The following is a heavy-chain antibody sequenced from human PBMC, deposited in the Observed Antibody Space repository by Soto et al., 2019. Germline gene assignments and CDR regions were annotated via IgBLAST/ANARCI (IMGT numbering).Heavy chain of an antibody. CDR2: IDPSDSYT. D-gene: IGHD2-15*01. V-gene: IGHV5-10-1*01. J-gene: IGHJ5*02. CDR1: GYSFTSYW. Sequence: GESRKISCKGSGYSFTSYWISWVRQMPGKGLEWMGRIDPSDSYTNYSPSFQGHVTISADKSISTAYLQWSSLKASDTAMYYCARLRALGYCSGGSCYGFDPWGQGTLVTVSS. CDR3: ARLRALGYCSGGSCYGFDP.